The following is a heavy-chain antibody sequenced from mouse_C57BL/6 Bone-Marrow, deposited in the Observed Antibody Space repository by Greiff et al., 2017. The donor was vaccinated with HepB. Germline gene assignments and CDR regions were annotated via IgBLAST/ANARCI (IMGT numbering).Heavy chain of an antibody. CDR3: ARDTTVVVPVDY. D-gene: IGHD1-1*01. J-gene: IGHJ2*01. V-gene: IGHV1-19*01. Sequence: VQLQQSGPVLVKPGASVKMSCKASGYTFTDYYMNWVKQSHGKSLEWIGVINPYNGGTSYNQKFKGKATLTVDKSSSTAYMELNSLTSEDSAVYYCARDTTVVVPVDYWGQGTTLTVSS. CDR2: INPYNGGT. CDR1: GYTFTDYY.